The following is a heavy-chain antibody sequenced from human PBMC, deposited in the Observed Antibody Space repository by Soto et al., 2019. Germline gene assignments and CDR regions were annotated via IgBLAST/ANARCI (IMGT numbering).Heavy chain of an antibody. CDR2: ISSYNGNT. Sequence: QVQLVQSGAEVKKPGASVKVSCKASGYTFTSYGITWVRQAPGQGLEWMGWISSYNGNTKYAQKRQGRVTMTTDTSTSTAYMELRSLRSDDTAVYYCARDHRGGNSGGRSDHWGQGTRVTVSS. V-gene: IGHV1-18*01. CDR3: ARDHRGGNSGGRSDH. CDR1: GYTFTSYG. J-gene: IGHJ5*02. D-gene: IGHD2-21*02.